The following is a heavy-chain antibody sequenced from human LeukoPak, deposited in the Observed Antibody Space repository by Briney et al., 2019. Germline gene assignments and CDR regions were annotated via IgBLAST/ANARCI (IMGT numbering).Heavy chain of an antibody. CDR2: ISAYNGNT. J-gene: IGHJ3*01. CDR3: GARSRENAAMGSAYAYEG. Sequence: SVKVSCKASGYTFTSYGISCVRQAPGQGLECMGGISAYNGNTNYAQKLQGRVTMTTDTSTSTAYMEMRSMRSDDEAVDYCGARSRENAAMGSAYAYEGWGQGTIVT. V-gene: IGHV1-18*01. D-gene: IGHD5-18*01. CDR1: GYTFTSYG.